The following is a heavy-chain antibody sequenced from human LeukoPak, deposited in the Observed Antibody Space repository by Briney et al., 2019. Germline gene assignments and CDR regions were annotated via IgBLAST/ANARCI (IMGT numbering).Heavy chain of an antibody. Sequence: GGSLRLSCAASGFTLSSHWMTWVRQAPGKGLEWAANINQDGSAKYYVDSVKGRFTISRDNAKNSMYLQMNSLRAEDTAVYYCARWEIRGTAHQLDYWGQGTLVTVSS. D-gene: IGHD1-26*01. V-gene: IGHV3-7*01. CDR1: GFTLSSHW. J-gene: IGHJ4*02. CDR2: INQDGSAK. CDR3: ARWEIRGTAHQLDY.